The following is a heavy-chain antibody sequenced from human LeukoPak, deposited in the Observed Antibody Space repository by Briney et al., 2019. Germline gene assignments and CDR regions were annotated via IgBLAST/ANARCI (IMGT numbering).Heavy chain of an antibody. Sequence: GGSLRLSCAASGFTFSSYSMNWVRQAPGKGLEWVSAISGSGGSTYYADSVKGRFTISRDNSKNTLYLQMNSLRAEDTAVYYCAKGGITMVRGVIIKGRGYYYYMDVWGKGTTVTISS. D-gene: IGHD3-10*01. CDR2: ISGSGGST. CDR1: GFTFSSYS. CDR3: AKGGITMVRGVIIKGRGYYYYMDV. J-gene: IGHJ6*03. V-gene: IGHV3-23*01.